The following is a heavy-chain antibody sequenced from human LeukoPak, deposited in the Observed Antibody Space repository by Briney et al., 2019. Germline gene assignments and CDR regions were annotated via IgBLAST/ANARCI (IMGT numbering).Heavy chain of an antibody. J-gene: IGHJ2*01. CDR2: IYHSGST. V-gene: IGHV4-4*02. Sequence: SETLSLTCAVSGGSISSSNWWSWVRQPPGKGLEWIGEIYHSGSTNYNPSLKSRVTISVDKSKNQFSLKLSSVTAADTAVYYCAREKAGYYDSSGYYSNWYFDLWGRGTLVTVSS. CDR3: AREKAGYYDSSGYYSNWYFDL. D-gene: IGHD3-22*01. CDR1: GGSISSSNW.